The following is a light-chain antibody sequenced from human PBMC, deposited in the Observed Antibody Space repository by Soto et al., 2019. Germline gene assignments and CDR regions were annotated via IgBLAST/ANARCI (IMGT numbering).Light chain of an antibody. Sequence: QSVLTQPPSVSGAPGQSVTISCTGSSSNIGAGYDVHWYQQLPGKAPKLLIYGNNNRPSGVPDRFSGSKSGTSASLAITGLRAGDEADYYCQSYASSLSANFVFGTGTKVTV. CDR3: QSYASSLSANFV. V-gene: IGLV1-40*01. CDR2: GNN. J-gene: IGLJ1*01. CDR1: SSNIGAGYD.